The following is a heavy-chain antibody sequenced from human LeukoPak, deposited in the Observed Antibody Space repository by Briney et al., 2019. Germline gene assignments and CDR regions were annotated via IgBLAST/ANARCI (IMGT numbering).Heavy chain of an antibody. Sequence: PGGSLRLSCAASGFTLSSFGMSWGRQAPGNGLEGVANIKQDGSEEYYVDSVRGRFTISRDNAKNSLYLQMSSLRAEATAVYYCTRGPLDIVVVPAANYWGQGTLVTVSS. CDR3: TRGPLDIVVVPAANY. CDR1: GFTLSSFG. J-gene: IGHJ4*02. D-gene: IGHD2-2*03. CDR2: IKQDGSEE. V-gene: IGHV3-7*04.